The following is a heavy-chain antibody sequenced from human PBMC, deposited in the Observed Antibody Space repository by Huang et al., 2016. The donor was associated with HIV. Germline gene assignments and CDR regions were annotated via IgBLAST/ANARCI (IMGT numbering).Heavy chain of an antibody. D-gene: IGHD2-15*01. CDR2: IEPGDSDT. CDR1: GYTFTTYW. CDR3: ARSQGYCSGGSCYGAFDL. Sequence: EVQLVQPGAEVKKPGESLKISCKGSGYTFTTYWIGWVRQMPGKGREWMGIIEPGDSDTRYSPSFKGQVTISADKSSSTAYLQWSSLKASDTAMYYCARSQGYCSGGSCYGAFDLWGQGTMVTVSS. J-gene: IGHJ3*01. V-gene: IGHV5-51*03.